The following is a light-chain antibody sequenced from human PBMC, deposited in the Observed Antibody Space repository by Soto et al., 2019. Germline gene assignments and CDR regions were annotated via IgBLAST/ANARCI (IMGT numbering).Light chain of an antibody. J-gene: IGKJ1*01. Sequence: EIVLTQSPGTLSLSPGERATLSCRASQSVSSSYLAWYQQKPGQAPRLLIYGASSRATGIPDRFSGSGSVTDFTLTISRLEPEDFALYYCLQYGLSLMTFGKGPRWIS. V-gene: IGKV3-20*01. CDR1: QSVSSSY. CDR3: LQYGLSLMT. CDR2: GAS.